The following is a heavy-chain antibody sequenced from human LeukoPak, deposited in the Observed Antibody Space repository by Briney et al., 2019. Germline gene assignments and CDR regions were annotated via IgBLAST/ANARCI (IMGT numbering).Heavy chain of an antibody. CDR2: ISSSSSSYI. CDR3: AKVMTTVIQAAFDI. D-gene: IGHD4-17*01. V-gene: IGHV3-21*04. CDR1: GFTFMTYS. J-gene: IGHJ3*02. Sequence: GGSLRLSCAASGFTFMTYSMNWVRQAPGKGLEWVSSISSSSSSYIYYADSVKGRFTFSRDNSKNTLYLQMNSLRAEDTAVYYCAKVMTTVIQAAFDIWGQGTMVTVSS.